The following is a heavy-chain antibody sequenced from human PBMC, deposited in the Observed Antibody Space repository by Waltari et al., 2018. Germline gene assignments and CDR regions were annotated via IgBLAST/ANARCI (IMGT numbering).Heavy chain of an antibody. Sequence: QVQLVQSGAEVKKPGSSVKVSCKASGGTFSSYAIRWVRQAPGQGLEWMGGIIPIFGTANYAQKFQGRVTITTDESTSTAYMELSSLRAEDTAVYYCAREGAHVGGANPGAAQHWGQGTLVTVSS. CDR1: GGTFSSYA. V-gene: IGHV1-69*05. D-gene: IGHD1-26*01. J-gene: IGHJ1*01. CDR3: AREGAHVGGANPGAAQH. CDR2: IIPIFGTA.